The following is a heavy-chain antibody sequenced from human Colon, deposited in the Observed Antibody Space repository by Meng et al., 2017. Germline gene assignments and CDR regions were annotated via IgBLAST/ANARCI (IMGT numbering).Heavy chain of an antibody. CDR3: ARVWSSSVIDF. Sequence: QVQLVQSGAEVKKPGASMKVSCKASGYRFPGYYLHWVRQAPGRGLEWMGRINPDSGATIYAQKFQGRVTMTRDTAINTSYMELSGLRSDDTAIYYCARVWSSSVIDFWGHGTLVTVSS. V-gene: IGHV1-2*06. D-gene: IGHD2-21*01. CDR2: INPDSGAT. CDR1: GYRFPGYY. J-gene: IGHJ4*01.